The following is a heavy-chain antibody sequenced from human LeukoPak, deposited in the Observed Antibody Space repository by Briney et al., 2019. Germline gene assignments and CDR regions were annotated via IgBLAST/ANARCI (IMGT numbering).Heavy chain of an antibody. V-gene: IGHV3-23*01. Sequence: RPGGSLRLPCAAPGLTFSGSAMSWVRQAPGKGLEWVSLISGSGNSTYYADSVKGRFTISRDNSKNTLYLQMNSLRAEDTAVYYCAKVLVLVSANRYYFDYWGQGTLVTVSS. J-gene: IGHJ4*02. CDR2: ISGSGNST. CDR3: AKVLVLVSANRYYFDY. CDR1: GLTFSGSA. D-gene: IGHD2-15*01.